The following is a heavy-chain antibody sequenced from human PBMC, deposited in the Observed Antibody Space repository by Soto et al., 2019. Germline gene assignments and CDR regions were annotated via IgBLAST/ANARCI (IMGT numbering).Heavy chain of an antibody. D-gene: IGHD5-18*01. V-gene: IGHV3-23*01. CDR2: ISGSGGST. CDR1: GFTFSSYA. J-gene: IGHJ4*02. Sequence: GGSLRLSCAASGFTFSSYAMSWVRQAPGKGLEWVSAISGSGGSTYYADSVKGRFTISRDNSKNTLYLQMNSLRAEDTAVYYCAKGRYSSDPQIYYFDYWGQGTLVTVSS. CDR3: AKGRYSSDPQIYYFDY.